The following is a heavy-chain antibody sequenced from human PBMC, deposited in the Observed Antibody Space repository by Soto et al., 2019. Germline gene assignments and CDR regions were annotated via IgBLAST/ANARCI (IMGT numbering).Heavy chain of an antibody. V-gene: IGHV1-3*01. CDR2: IHAGNGDT. J-gene: IGHJ5*02. Sequence: GASVKVSCKASGYTFSSYAVQWVRQAPGQSLEWIGWIHAGNGDTKYSQKFHGRVTLTRDTSANTAYMDLSSLRSEDTAVYYCARFPRYTSDIVEVPAVMFDDWFVPWGQGTLVTVSS. CDR1: GYTFSSYA. CDR3: ARFPRYTSDIVEVPAVMFDDWFVP. D-gene: IGHD2-2*01.